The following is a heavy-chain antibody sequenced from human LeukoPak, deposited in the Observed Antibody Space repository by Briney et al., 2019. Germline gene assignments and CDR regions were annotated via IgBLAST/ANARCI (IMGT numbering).Heavy chain of an antibody. V-gene: IGHV3-64*01. J-gene: IGHJ4*02. Sequence: GGSLRLSWAASGFTFSSYAMHWVRQAPGKGLEYVSAISSNGGSTYYANSVKGRFTISRDNSKNTLYLQMGSLRAEDMAVYYCARGKQLARGGLDYWGQGTLVTVSS. D-gene: IGHD6-13*01. CDR1: GFTFSSYA. CDR2: ISSNGGST. CDR3: ARGKQLARGGLDY.